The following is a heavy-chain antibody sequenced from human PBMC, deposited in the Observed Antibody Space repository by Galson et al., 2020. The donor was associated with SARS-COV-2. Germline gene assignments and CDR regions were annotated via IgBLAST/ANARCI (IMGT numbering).Heavy chain of an antibody. CDR1: GGTFSGYG. J-gene: IGHJ4*02. Sequence: SVKVSCKASGGTFSGYGFAWVRQAPGQGLEWMGGIIPVFGTPSYAQIFQDRVTITADESTSTVFMELSSLRSDDTAVYYCARSHPNYCSSSSCYVADFWGQGTLVTVSS. D-gene: IGHD2-2*01. V-gene: IGHV1-69*13. CDR2: IIPVFGTP. CDR3: ARSHPNYCSSSSCYVADF.